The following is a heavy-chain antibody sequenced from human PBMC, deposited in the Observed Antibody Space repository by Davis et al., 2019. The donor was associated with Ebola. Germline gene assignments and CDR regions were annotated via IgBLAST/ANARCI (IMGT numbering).Heavy chain of an antibody. J-gene: IGHJ4*02. CDR1: GGSFSDYY. V-gene: IGHV4-34*01. CDR2: IYYSGST. Sequence: SETLSLTCAVYGGSFSDYYWGWIRQPPGKGLEWIGYIYYSGSTYYNPSLKSRVTISVDTSQNQFSLKLSSVTAADTAVYYCAGEYYYYGSGSKNGYWGRGTLVTVSS. D-gene: IGHD3-10*01. CDR3: AGEYYYYGSGSKNGY.